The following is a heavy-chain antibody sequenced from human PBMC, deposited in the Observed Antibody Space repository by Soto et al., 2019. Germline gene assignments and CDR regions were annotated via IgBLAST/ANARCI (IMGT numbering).Heavy chain of an antibody. CDR2: IYYSGST. V-gene: IGHV4-39*01. CDR3: ARRSYYGSGSIFVY. CDR1: GGSISSSGYY. Sequence: SETLSLTCTVSGGSISSSGYYWGWIRQPPGKGLEWIGNIYYSGSTNYNPSLKSRVTISVDTSKNQFSLKVSSVTAADTAVYYCARRSYYGSGSIFVYWGQGTLVTVSS. D-gene: IGHD3-10*01. J-gene: IGHJ4*02.